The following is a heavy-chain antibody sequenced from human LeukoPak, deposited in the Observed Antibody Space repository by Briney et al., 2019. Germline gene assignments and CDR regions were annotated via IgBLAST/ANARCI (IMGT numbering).Heavy chain of an antibody. CDR1: GFTFSSYA. CDR2: ISYDGSNK. J-gene: IGHJ3*02. Sequence: GGSLRLSCAASGFTFSSYAMHWVRQAPGKGLEWVAVISYDGSNKYYADSVKGRFTISRDNSKNTLYLQMNSLRAEDTAVYYCARPELRLGELSFYDAFDIWGQGTMVTVSS. CDR3: ARPELRLGELSFYDAFDI. D-gene: IGHD3-16*02. V-gene: IGHV3-30-3*01.